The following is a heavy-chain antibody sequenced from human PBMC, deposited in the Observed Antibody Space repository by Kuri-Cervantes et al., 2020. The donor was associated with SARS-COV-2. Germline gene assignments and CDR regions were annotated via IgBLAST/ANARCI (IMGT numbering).Heavy chain of an antibody. CDR3: ARVGDYYDSSGYYLY. D-gene: IGHD3-22*01. J-gene: IGHJ4*02. V-gene: IGHV3-30*03. CDR2: ISYDGSNK. Sequence: GGSLRLSCAASGFTFSSYGMHWVRQAPGKGLEWVAVISYDGSNKYYADSVKGRFTISRDNSKNTLYLQMNSLRAEDTAVYYCARVGDYYDSSGYYLYWGQGTLVTVSS. CDR1: GFTFSSYG.